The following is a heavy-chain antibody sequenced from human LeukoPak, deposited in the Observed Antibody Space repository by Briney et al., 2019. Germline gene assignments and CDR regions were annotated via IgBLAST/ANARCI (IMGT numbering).Heavy chain of an antibody. CDR1: GFTFSNAW. D-gene: IGHD2-2*02. CDR3: TTVVPAAISDAFDI. J-gene: IGHJ3*02. V-gene: IGHV3-15*01. Sequence: PGGSLRLSCAASGFTFSNAWMSWVRQAPGKGLEWVGRIKSKTDGGTTDYAAPVKGRFTISRDDSKNTLYLQMNSLKTEDTAVYYCTTVVPAAISDAFDIWGQGTMVTVSS. CDR2: IKSKTDGGTT.